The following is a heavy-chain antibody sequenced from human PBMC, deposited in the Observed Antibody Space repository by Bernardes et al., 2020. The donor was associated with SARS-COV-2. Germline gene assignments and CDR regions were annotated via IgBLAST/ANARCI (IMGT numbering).Heavy chain of an antibody. V-gene: IGHV3-30*18. CDR2: ISYDGSQK. CDR1: GFTFSNYG. CDR3: AKGRNTIFGMIITTDAFDI. J-gene: IGHJ3*02. Sequence: GGSLRLSCAASGFTFSNYGMYWVRQAPGKGLEWAAVISYDGSQKFYADSVKGRVTISRDNSKNTLYLQMNSLRPEDTAVYYCAKGRNTIFGMIITTDAFDIWGQGTVVTVSS. D-gene: IGHD3-3*01.